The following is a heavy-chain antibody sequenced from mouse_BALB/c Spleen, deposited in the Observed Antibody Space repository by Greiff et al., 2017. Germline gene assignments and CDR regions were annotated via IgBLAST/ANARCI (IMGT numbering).Heavy chain of an antibody. J-gene: IGHJ4*01. CDR1: GYSITSDYA. CDR3: AKSYGNYEGAMDY. Sequence: EVQLQESGPGLVKPSQSLSLTCTVTGYSITSDYAWNWIRQFPGNKLEWMGYISYSGSTSYNPSLKSRISITRDTSKNQFFLQLNSVTTEDTATYYCAKSYGNYEGAMDYWGQGTSVTVSS. V-gene: IGHV3-2*02. D-gene: IGHD2-1*01. CDR2: ISYSGST.